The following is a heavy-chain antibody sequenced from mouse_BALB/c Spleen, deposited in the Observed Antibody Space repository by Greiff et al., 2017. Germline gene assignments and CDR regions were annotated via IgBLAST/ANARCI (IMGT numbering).Heavy chain of an antibody. CDR1: GDSITSGY. V-gene: IGHV3-8*02. Sequence: EVKLQESGPSLVKPSQTLSLTCSVTGDSITSGYWNWIRKFPGNKLEYMGYISYSGSTYYNPSLKSRISITRDTSKNQYYLQLNSVTTEDTATYYCARDYDYDRYFDVWGAGTTVTVSS. D-gene: IGHD2-4*01. CDR2: ISYSGST. J-gene: IGHJ1*01. CDR3: ARDYDYDRYFDV.